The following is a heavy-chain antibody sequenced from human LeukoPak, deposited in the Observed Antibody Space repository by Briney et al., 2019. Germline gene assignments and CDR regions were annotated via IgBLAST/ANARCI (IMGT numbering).Heavy chain of an antibody. Sequence: ASVKVSCKASGYTFTSYAIHWVRQAPGQGLEWMGWVNAGNGNTQYSQKFQGRVTITRDTFASTAYMEVNSLKSEDTAVYYCTREDIHDFGRFDPWGQGTLVTVSS. CDR2: VNAGNGNT. J-gene: IGHJ5*02. D-gene: IGHD3-3*01. V-gene: IGHV1-3*01. CDR1: GYTFTSYA. CDR3: TREDIHDFGRFDP.